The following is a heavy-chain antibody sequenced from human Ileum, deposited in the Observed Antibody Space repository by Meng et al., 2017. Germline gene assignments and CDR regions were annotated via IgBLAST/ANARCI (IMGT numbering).Heavy chain of an antibody. Sequence: LHQLVTGMLKPSETLSRACPVYGGSFSAYYCIWIRQAPGRGLEWIGDFDYTGATNYNPSLKSRLSISLDTSKNQFSLSLSSVTAADTAIYYCARRRGYYTSGDSEWGQGTLVTVSS. CDR1: GGSFSAYY. CDR3: ARRRGYYTSGDSE. D-gene: IGHD3-10*01. CDR2: FDYTGAT. V-gene: IGHV4-34*01. J-gene: IGHJ4*02.